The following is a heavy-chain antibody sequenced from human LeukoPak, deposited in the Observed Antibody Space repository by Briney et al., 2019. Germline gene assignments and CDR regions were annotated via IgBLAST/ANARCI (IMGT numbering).Heavy chain of an antibody. J-gene: IGHJ5*02. V-gene: IGHV4-59*01. D-gene: IGHD7-27*01. CDR1: GGSISSYY. CDR3: ASQLGMGWFDP. CDR2: IYHSGST. Sequence: SETLSLTCTVSGGSISSYYWSWIRQPPGKGLEWIGYIYHSGSTNYNPSTNYNPSLKSRVTISVDTSKNQFSLKLTSVTAADTAVYYCASQLGMGWFDPWGQGTLVTVSS.